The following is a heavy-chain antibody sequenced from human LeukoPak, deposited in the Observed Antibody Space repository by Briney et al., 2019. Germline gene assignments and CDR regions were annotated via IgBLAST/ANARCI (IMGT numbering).Heavy chain of an antibody. CDR2: ISTTGGST. Sequence: SGGSLRLSCAASGFTFSSYAMSWVRQAPGKGLEWVSAISTTGGSTYYADSVKGRFTVSRDNSKNTLSLQMDSLRVEDTALYYCAKDWTTVVTPKGYYFDSWGQGTLVTVPS. CDR3: AKDWTTVVTPKGYYFDS. D-gene: IGHD4-23*01. CDR1: GFTFSSYA. V-gene: IGHV3-23*01. J-gene: IGHJ4*02.